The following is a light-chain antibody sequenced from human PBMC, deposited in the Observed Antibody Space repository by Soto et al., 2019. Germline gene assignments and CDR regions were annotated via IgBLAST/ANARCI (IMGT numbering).Light chain of an antibody. CDR1: QSVSSN. J-gene: IGKJ5*01. CDR3: QKYNNWPLN. Sequence: ETLMTQSPATLSVSPVERSTLSCRASQSVSSNLAWHQQRPGQAPRLLIYGASTRATGVPARFSGGGSGTEFTLTITSLQSEDFAVYWCQKYNNWPLNFGPGTRLEIK. CDR2: GAS. V-gene: IGKV3D-15*01.